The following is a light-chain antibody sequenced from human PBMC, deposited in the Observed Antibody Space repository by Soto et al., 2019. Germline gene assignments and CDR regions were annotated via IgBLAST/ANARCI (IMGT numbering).Light chain of an antibody. CDR2: DVT. V-gene: IGLV2-14*01. CDR1: SSDIGDYDY. J-gene: IGLJ2*01. Sequence: QSVLTQPASVSGSPGQSITISCTGTSSDIGDYDYVSWYQHLPGKAPKLLIFDVTHRPSGVSVRFSGSKSGNTASLTISGVRPEDEADYYCCSYTDIALDVVFGGGTKLTVL. CDR3: CSYTDIALDVV.